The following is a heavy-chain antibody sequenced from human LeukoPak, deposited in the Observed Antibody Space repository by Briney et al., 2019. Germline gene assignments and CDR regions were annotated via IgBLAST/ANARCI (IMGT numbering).Heavy chain of an antibody. CDR2: INHSGST. Sequence: SETLSLTCAVYGGSFSGYYWSWIRQPPGKGLEWIGEINHSGSTNYNPSLKSRVTISVDTSKNQFSLKLSSVTAADTAVYYCARGPHYYDSSGLDYWDQGTLVTVSS. CDR3: ARGPHYYDSSGLDY. V-gene: IGHV4-34*01. CDR1: GGSFSGYY. D-gene: IGHD3-22*01. J-gene: IGHJ4*02.